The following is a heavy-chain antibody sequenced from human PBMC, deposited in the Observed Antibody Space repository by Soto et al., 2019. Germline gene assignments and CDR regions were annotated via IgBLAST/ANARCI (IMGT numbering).Heavy chain of an antibody. V-gene: IGHV2-5*02. CDR1: GFSLSTTGAS. D-gene: IGHD2-15*01. CDR2: IYWDDDK. CDR3: ARSPCSGGTCYLFDY. Sequence: QITLRESGPALVKPTQTLTLTCTFSGFSLSTTGASVGWIRQPPGKALEWLALIYWDDDKRYSPSLKTRLTITKDTSKSQVVLTMTNMDPVDTATYYCARSPCSGGTCYLFDYWGQGTLVTVSS. J-gene: IGHJ4*02.